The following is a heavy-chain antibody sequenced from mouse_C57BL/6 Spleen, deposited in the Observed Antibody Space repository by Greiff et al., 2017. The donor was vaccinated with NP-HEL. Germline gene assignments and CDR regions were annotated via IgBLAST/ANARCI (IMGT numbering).Heavy chain of an antibody. Sequence: QVQLQQSGPELVKPGASVKISCKASGYAFSSSWMNWVKQRPGKGLEWIGRIYPGDGDTNYNGKFKGKATLTVDKSSSTAYMQLSSLTSEDSAVYFCASEVTGTKYWYFDVWGTGTTVTVSS. J-gene: IGHJ1*03. D-gene: IGHD4-1*01. CDR3: ASEVTGTKYWYFDV. CDR2: IYPGDGDT. CDR1: GYAFSSSW. V-gene: IGHV1-82*01.